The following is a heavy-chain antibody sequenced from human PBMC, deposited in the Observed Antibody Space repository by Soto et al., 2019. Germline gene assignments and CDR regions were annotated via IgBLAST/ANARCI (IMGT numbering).Heavy chain of an antibody. J-gene: IGHJ3*02. CDR1: GYTFTSHH. V-gene: IGHV1-8*01. CDR2: MSPFSGDS. CDR3: ARGLCTGGTCYGLTSEI. Sequence: QVQLVQSGAEVKKPGASVKVSCKASGYTFTSHHIIWVRQTTKHGLEWMGWMSPFSGDSGSAQKFQGRITMTRDSSTSTAYMDLSSLTPEDSAVYFFARGLCTGGTCYGLTSEIWGQGTRVTVS. D-gene: IGHD2-15*01.